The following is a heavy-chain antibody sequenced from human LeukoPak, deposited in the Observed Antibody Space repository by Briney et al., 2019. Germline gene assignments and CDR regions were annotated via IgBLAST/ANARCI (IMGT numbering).Heavy chain of an antibody. J-gene: IGHJ4*02. V-gene: IGHV4-39*07. Sequence: SETLSLTCTVSGGSISSSSYYWGWIRQPPGKGLEWIGSIYYSGSTYYNPSLKSRVTISVDTSKNQFSLKLSPVTAADTAVYYCARDRRYYGSGSYDYWGQGTLVTVSS. CDR1: GGSISSSSYY. D-gene: IGHD3-10*01. CDR3: ARDRRYYGSGSYDY. CDR2: IYYSGST.